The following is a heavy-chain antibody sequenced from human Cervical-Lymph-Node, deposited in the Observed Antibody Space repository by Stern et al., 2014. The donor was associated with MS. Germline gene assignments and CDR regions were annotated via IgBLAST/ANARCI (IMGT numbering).Heavy chain of an antibody. CDR1: GFRFSKYA. J-gene: IGHJ4*02. CDR2: ISNEGSNR. Sequence: VQLVESGGGGVQPGRSLRLSCAVSGFRFSKYAMHWVRQGPGKGLEWVAVISNEGSNRYFADSVKGRFTISRDNSKNILYLEMNSLRVDDTAMYYCARDYSGLDYWGQGTLVTVSS. D-gene: IGHD6-19*01. V-gene: IGHV3-30*03. CDR3: ARDYSGLDY.